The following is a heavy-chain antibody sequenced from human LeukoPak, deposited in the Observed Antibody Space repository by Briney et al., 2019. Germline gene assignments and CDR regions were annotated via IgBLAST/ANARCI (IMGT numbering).Heavy chain of an antibody. D-gene: IGHD4/OR15-4a*01. V-gene: IGHV3-23*01. CDR3: AKKGIYGGNYAFDY. CDR2: ISGSGGST. CDR1: GFTFSSYA. Sequence: GGSLRLSCAASGFTFSSYAVSWVRQAPGKGLEWVSAISGSGGSTYYADSVKGRFTISRDNSKNTLYLQMNSLRAEDTAVYYCAKKGIYGGNYAFDYWGQGTLVTVSS. J-gene: IGHJ4*02.